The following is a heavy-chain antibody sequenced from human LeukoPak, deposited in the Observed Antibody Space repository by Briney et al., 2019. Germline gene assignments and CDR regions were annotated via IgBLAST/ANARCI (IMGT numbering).Heavy chain of an antibody. V-gene: IGHV1-69*01. CDR1: GGTFSSYA. D-gene: IGHD3-10*01. J-gene: IGHJ5*02. CDR2: IIPAFGIP. CDR3: VRGHTLGRCSTTACFGGWFDP. Sequence: GASVKVSCKASGGTFSSYAFSWVRQAPGQGFEWMGGIIPAFGIPNYPRKFQGRVTILADESTTTVYMDLNRLTDADTGVYYCVRGHTLGRCSTTACFGGWFDPWGPGTLVTVSS.